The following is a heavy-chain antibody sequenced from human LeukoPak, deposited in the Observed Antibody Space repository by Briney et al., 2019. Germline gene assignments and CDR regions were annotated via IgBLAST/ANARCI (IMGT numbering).Heavy chain of an antibody. V-gene: IGHV1-3*01. J-gene: IGHJ3*02. Sequence: ASVTVSCKASGYTFTNYAMHWVRQAPGQRLEWMGWINAGNGNTKYSQKFQGRVTITRDTSASTAYMDLSSLRSEDTAVYYCAREYYDFWSGQDAFDIWGQGTMVTVSS. CDR2: INAGNGNT. CDR3: AREYYDFWSGQDAFDI. CDR1: GYTFTNYA. D-gene: IGHD3-3*01.